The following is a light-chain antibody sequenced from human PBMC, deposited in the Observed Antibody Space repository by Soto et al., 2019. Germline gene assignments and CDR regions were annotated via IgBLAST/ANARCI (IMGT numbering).Light chain of an antibody. CDR2: DVS. Sequence: QSVLTQPRSVSGSPGQSVTISCTGTSSDVGGYNSVSWYQQHPGKAPKLLIYDVSKRPSGVPDRFSGSKSGNTASLTISGLQAEDEADYYCCSFAGTSYVFGTGTKLTV. J-gene: IGLJ1*01. CDR1: SSDVGGYNS. V-gene: IGLV2-11*01. CDR3: CSFAGTSYV.